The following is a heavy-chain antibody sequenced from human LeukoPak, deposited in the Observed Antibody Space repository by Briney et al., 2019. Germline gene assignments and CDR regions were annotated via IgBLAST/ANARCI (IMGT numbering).Heavy chain of an antibody. CDR3: GRRPLRLGMDV. D-gene: IGHD3-3*01. V-gene: IGHV4-39*01. Sequence: KPSETLSLTCIVSGGSISRNSDYWDWLRQPPGWGLGWIGSICFSGSTYYNPSLKSRITMSVDTSKSQFSLKLNSVTAAETAVYYCGRRPLRLGMDVWGLGTTVTVSS. CDR2: ICFSGST. CDR1: GGSISRNSDY. J-gene: IGHJ6*02.